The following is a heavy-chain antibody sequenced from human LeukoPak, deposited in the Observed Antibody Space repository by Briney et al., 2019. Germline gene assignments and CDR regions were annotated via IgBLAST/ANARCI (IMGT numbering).Heavy chain of an antibody. CDR2: ISSSGSPI. V-gene: IGHV3-48*03. CDR1: GFTFSSYE. CDR3: AIPAGSNWYYFGY. D-gene: IGHD6-13*01. Sequence: PGGSLRLSCVASGFTFSSYEMNWVRQAPGKGPEWVSYISSSGSPIRYADAVKGRFTISRDNAKNSLYLQMNSLRAEDTAVYYSAIPAGSNWYYFGYWGQGAMVTVSS. J-gene: IGHJ4*02.